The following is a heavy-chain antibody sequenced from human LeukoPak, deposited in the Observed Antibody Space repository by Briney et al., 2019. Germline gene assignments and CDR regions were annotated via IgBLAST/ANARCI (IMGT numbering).Heavy chain of an antibody. CDR2: ISGSGDST. CDR3: AKGGRDYYASGSYYSRLYGMDV. V-gene: IGHV3-23*01. D-gene: IGHD3-10*01. J-gene: IGHJ6*02. Sequence: PGGSLRLSCEASGVTFSSYAMSWVRQAPGKGLEWVSAISGSGDSTYYADSVKGRFTVSRDYSKNTLYLQMNSLRVEDTAVYYCAKGGRDYYASGSYYSRLYGMDVWGQGTTVTVSS. CDR1: GVTFSSYA.